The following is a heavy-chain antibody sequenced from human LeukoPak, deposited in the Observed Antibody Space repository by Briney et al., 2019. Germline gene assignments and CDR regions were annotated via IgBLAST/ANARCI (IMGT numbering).Heavy chain of an antibody. CDR2: IYTSGST. CDR1: GGSISSYY. D-gene: IGHD2-2*01. CDR3: ASSSTSPSPYNWFDP. Sequence: PSETLSLTCTVSGGSISSYYWSWIRQPAGKGLEWIGRIYTSGSTNYNPSLKSRVTMSVDTSKNQFSLKLSSVTAADRAVYYCASSSTSPSPYNWFDPWGQGTLVTVSS. J-gene: IGHJ5*02. V-gene: IGHV4-4*07.